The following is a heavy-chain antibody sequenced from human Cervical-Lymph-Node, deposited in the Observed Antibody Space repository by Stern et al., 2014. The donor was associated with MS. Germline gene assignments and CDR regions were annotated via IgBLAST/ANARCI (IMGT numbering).Heavy chain of an antibody. D-gene: IGHD3-22*01. Sequence: VQLLESGAEVKKPGASVKVSCKASGYTFTNYYIHWVRQAPGQGLEWMGIINPGGRSTTYAQKFQGRVTMTRDTSTTTVSMELSSLRSEDTAVYYCAREGANSGYYLDYWGQGSLVTVSS. V-gene: IGHV1-46*01. CDR1: GYTFTNYY. CDR3: AREGANSGYYLDY. CDR2: INPGGRST. J-gene: IGHJ4*02.